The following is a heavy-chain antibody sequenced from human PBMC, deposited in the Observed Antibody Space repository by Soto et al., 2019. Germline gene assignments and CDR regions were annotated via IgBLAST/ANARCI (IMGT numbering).Heavy chain of an antibody. CDR1: GGSISSSSYY. V-gene: IGHV4-39*01. D-gene: IGHD3-22*01. CDR2: IYYSGST. Sequence: QLQLQESGPGLVKPSETLSLTCTVSGGSISSSSYYWGWIRQPPGKGLEWIGSIYYSGSTYYNPSLKSRVTISVATSKNQFSLKLSSVTAADTAVYYCARHYGSYYYDSSGILDYWGQGTLVTVSS. J-gene: IGHJ4*02. CDR3: ARHYGSYYYDSSGILDY.